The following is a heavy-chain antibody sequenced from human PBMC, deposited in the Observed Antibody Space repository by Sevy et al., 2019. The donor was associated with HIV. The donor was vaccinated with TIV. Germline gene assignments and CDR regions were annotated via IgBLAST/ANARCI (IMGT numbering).Heavy chain of an antibody. J-gene: IGHJ4*02. CDR1: XXXXXXYX. CDR3: AXXDGXYXXXX. V-gene: IGHV3-7*01. Sequence: GGSVRLSCAXSXXXXXXYXMXXXXXXPGKXXEWXANXXXAXXQKYYVDSVKGRFTISRDNAKNSLYLQXNSLRAEDTXVXFCAXXDGXYXXXXWGQGTLVTVSS. CDR2: XXXAXXQK.